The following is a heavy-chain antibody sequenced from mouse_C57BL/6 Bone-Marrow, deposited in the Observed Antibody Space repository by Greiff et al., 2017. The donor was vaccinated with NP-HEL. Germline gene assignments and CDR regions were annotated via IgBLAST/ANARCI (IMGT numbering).Heavy chain of an antibody. CDR2: IDPNSGGT. D-gene: IGHD4-1*01. CDR3: ARTGTPSYWYFDV. J-gene: IGHJ1*03. Sequence: QVQLQQSGAELVKPGASVKLSCKASGYTFTSYWMHWVKQRPGRGLAWLGRIDPNSGGTKYNEKFKSKATLTVDKPSSTAYMQLSSLTSEDSAVYYCARTGTPSYWYFDVWGTGTTVTVSS. CDR1: GYTFTSYW. V-gene: IGHV1-72*01.